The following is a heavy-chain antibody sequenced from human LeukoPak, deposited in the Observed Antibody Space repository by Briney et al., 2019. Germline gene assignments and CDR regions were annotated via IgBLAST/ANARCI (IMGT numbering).Heavy chain of an antibody. J-gene: IGHJ3*02. CDR2: ISGSGGST. CDR3: AQGLRFSYYDSSGYYGAIGRYAFDI. V-gene: IGHV3-23*01. D-gene: IGHD3-22*01. CDR1: GFTFSSYA. Sequence: GGSLRLSCAASGFTFSSYAMSWVRQAPGKGLEWVSAISGSGGSTYYADSVKGRFTISRDNSKNTLYLQMNSLRAEDTAVYYCAQGLRFSYYDSSGYYGAIGRYAFDIWGQGTMVTVPS.